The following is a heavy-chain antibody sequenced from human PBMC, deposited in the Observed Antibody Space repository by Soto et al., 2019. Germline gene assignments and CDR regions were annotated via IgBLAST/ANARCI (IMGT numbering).Heavy chain of an antibody. CDR3: AADWDDILTGPRFDY. CDR1: GFTFSSSA. J-gene: IGHJ4*02. D-gene: IGHD3-9*01. V-gene: IGHV1-58*01. CDR2: IVVGSGNT. Sequence: ASVIVSCKASGFTFSSSAVQWVRQPRGQRLEWIGWIVVGSGNTNYAQKFQERVTITRDMSTSTAYMELSSLRSEDTAVYYCAADWDDILTGPRFDYWGQGTLVTVSS.